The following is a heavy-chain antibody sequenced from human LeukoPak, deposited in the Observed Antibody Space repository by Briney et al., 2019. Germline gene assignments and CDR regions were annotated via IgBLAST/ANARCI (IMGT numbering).Heavy chain of an antibody. V-gene: IGHV4-4*02. D-gene: IGHD3-9*01. J-gene: IGHJ4*02. CDR3: ARSYDILTPTLGY. Sequence: PSGTLSLTCAVSGGSISSSNWWSWVRQPPGKGLEWIGEIYHSGSTNYNPSLKSRVTISVDKSKNQFSLKLSSVTAADTAVYHCARSYDILTPTLGYWGQGTLVTVSS. CDR1: GGSISSSNW. CDR2: IYHSGST.